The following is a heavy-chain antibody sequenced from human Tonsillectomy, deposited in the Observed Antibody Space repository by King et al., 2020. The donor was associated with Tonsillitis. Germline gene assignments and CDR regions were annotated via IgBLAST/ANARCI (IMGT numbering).Heavy chain of an antibody. Sequence: VQLVESGGGLVQPGGSLRLSCAASGFTFSSYDMHWVRQATGKGLEWVSAIGTAGDPYYPGSVKGRFTISRENAKNSLYLQMNSLRAGDTAVYYCARGRYCSSTSCYGPLDAFDIWGQGTMVTVSS. CDR3: ARGRYCSSTSCYGPLDAFDI. J-gene: IGHJ3*02. V-gene: IGHV3-13*05. CDR1: GFTFSSYD. CDR2: IGTAGDP. D-gene: IGHD2-2*01.